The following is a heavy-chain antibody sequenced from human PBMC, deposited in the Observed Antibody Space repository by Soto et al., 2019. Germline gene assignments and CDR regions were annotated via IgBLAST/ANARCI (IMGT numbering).Heavy chain of an antibody. CDR3: ARDNGIAGSFDP. J-gene: IGHJ5*02. V-gene: IGHV3-48*02. D-gene: IGHD6-13*01. Sequence: PLGGSLRLSCAASGFTFSTYSMNWVRQAPGKGLEWISYITSSSTTIFYADSVKGRFTISRDNAKNSLYLQMNSLRDEDTSVYYCARDNGIAGSFDPWGQGTLVTVSS. CDR2: ITSSSTTI. CDR1: GFTFSTYS.